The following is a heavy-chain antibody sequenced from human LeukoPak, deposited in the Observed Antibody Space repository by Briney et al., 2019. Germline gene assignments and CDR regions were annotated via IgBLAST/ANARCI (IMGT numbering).Heavy chain of an antibody. CDR2: IYYTGST. V-gene: IGHV4-59*12. CDR3: ARAVAATDDWFDP. D-gene: IGHD6-13*01. J-gene: IGHJ5*02. CDR1: GGSISNYY. Sequence: SETLSLTCTVSGGSISNYYWNWIRQPPGKGLEWIGYIYYTGSTNYNPSLKSRVTMSVDTSKNQFSLKLSSVTAADTAVYYCARAVAATDDWFDPWGQGTLVTVSS.